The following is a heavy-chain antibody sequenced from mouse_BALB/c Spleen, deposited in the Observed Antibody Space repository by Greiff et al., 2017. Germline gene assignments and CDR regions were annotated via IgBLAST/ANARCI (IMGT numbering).Heavy chain of an antibody. V-gene: IGHV2-9*02. CDR3: ASLLRYYAMDY. CDR2: IWAGGST. J-gene: IGHJ4*01. Sequence: VKLVESGPGLVAPSQSLSITCTVSGFSLTSYGVHWVRQPPGKGLEWLGVIWAGGSTNYNSALMSRLSISKDNSKSQVFLKMNSLQTDDTAMYYCASLLRYYAMDYWGQGTSVTVSS. CDR1: GFSLTSYG. D-gene: IGHD1-1*01.